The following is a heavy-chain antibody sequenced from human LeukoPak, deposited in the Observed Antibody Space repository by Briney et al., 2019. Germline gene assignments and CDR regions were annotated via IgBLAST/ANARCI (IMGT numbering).Heavy chain of an antibody. CDR1: GFTFSSYS. CDR3: ARDHGAAAPHTYGMDV. V-gene: IGHV3-21*01. J-gene: IGHJ6*02. Sequence: GGSLRLSCAASGFTFSSYSMNWVRQAPGKGLEWASSISSSSSYIYYADSVKGRFTISRDNAKNSLYLQMNSLRAEDTAVYYCARDHGAAAPHTYGMDVWGQGTTVTVSS. CDR2: ISSSSSYI. D-gene: IGHD6-13*01.